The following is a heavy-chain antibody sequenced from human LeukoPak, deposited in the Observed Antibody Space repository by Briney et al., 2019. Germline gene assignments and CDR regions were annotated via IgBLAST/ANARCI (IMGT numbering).Heavy chain of an antibody. CDR3: AKFLPTHIVVANYYFDY. D-gene: IGHD2-21*01. V-gene: IGHV3-23*01. Sequence: PGGSPRLSCAASGFTFSSYAMSWVRQAPGKGLEWVSAISGSGGSTYYADSVKGRFTISRDNSKNTLYLQMNSLGAEDTAVYYCAKFLPTHIVVANYYFDYWGQGTLVTVSS. J-gene: IGHJ4*02. CDR2: ISGSGGST. CDR1: GFTFSSYA.